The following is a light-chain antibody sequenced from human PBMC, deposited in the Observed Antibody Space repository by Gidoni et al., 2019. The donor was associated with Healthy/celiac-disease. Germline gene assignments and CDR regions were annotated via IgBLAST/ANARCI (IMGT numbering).Light chain of an antibody. Sequence: DIQMTKSPSTLSPSVGDRVTITCRASQSISSWLVWYQQKPGKAPKLLIYDASSLESGVPSRFSGSGSGTEFTLTISSLQPDDFATYYCQQYNSYPWTFGQGTKVEIK. CDR1: QSISSW. CDR2: DAS. CDR3: QQYNSYPWT. V-gene: IGKV1-5*01. J-gene: IGKJ1*01.